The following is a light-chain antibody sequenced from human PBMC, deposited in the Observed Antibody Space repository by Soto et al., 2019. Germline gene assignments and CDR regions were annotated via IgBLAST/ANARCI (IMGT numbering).Light chain of an antibody. CDR1: QSVSSSY. CDR2: GAS. CDR3: QQYGSSPPNT. V-gene: IGKV3-20*01. Sequence: EIGFTQSPGTLSFSPGEKATLSFRASQSVSSSYLAWYQQNPGQAPRLLIYGASSRATGIPDRFSGSGSGTDFTLTISRLEPEDFAVYYCQQYGSSPPNTFGGGTKVDIK. J-gene: IGKJ4*01.